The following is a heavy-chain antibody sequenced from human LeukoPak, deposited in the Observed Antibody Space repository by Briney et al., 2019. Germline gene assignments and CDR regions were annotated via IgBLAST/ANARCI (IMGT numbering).Heavy chain of an antibody. Sequence: PSGTLSLTCTVSGDSVSSGSYYLSWIRQPPGKGLDWIAYMSPSGTTNYNPSLKSRVTISVDTSKNQFSLKLNSVTAADTAVYYCARHYGPWGQGTLVTVSS. D-gene: IGHD3-16*01. CDR2: MSPSGTT. CDR3: ARHYGP. J-gene: IGHJ5*02. V-gene: IGHV4-61*01. CDR1: GDSVSSGSYY.